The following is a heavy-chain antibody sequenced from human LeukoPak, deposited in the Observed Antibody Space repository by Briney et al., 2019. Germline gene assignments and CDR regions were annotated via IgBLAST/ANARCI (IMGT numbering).Heavy chain of an antibody. CDR1: GYTFTSYD. CDR3: ARISENYYDSSGYYFAYYFDS. V-gene: IGHV1-8*01. J-gene: IGHJ4*02. D-gene: IGHD3-22*01. Sequence: GASVKVSCKASGYTFTSYDINWVRQATGQGLEWMGWMNPNSGNTGYAQKFQGRVTMTRNTSISTAYMELSSLRAEDTAVYYCARISENYYDSSGYYFAYYFDSWGQGTLVTVSS. CDR2: MNPNSGNT.